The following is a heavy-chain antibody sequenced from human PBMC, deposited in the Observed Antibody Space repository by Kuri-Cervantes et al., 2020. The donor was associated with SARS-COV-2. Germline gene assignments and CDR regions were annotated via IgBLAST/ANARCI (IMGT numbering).Heavy chain of an antibody. V-gene: IGHV4-59*01. CDR2: IYYSGTT. D-gene: IGHD3-22*01. CDR1: GGSISSYF. J-gene: IGHJ4*02. CDR3: VRFFPDYYDSSGYYYGSRYPIDY. Sequence: GSLRLSCTVSGGSISSYFWSWIRQPPGKGLEWIGYIYYSGTTNCNPPLKSRVTISVDTSKNQFSLKLSSVTAADTAVYYCVRFFPDYYDSSGYYYGSRYPIDYWGQGTLVTVSS.